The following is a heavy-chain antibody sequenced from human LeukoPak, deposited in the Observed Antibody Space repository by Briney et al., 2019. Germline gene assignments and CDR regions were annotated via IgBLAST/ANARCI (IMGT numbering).Heavy chain of an antibody. CDR3: ARTRLLWFGESPDAFDI. Sequence: SETLSLTCTVSGYSISSGYYWGWIRQPPGKGLEWIGYIYYSGSTNYNPSLKSRVTISVDTSKNQFSLKLSSVTAADTAVYYCARTRLLWFGESPDAFDIWGQGTMVTVSS. D-gene: IGHD3-10*01. J-gene: IGHJ3*02. CDR1: GYSISSGYY. CDR2: IYYSGST. V-gene: IGHV4-61*01.